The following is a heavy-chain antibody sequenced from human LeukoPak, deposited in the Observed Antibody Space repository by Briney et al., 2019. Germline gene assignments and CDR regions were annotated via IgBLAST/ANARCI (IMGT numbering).Heavy chain of an antibody. D-gene: IGHD5-12*01. CDR3: ARDFNSDYDY. V-gene: IGHV1-2*02. CDR1: GYTFTGYY. Sequence: ASVKVSCKASGYTFTGYYMHWVRQAPGQGLEGMGWINPNSGGTNYAQKFQGRVTMTRDTSISTAYMALSRLRSDDTAVSYCARDFNSDYDYWGQGTLVTVSS. CDR2: INPNSGGT. J-gene: IGHJ4*02.